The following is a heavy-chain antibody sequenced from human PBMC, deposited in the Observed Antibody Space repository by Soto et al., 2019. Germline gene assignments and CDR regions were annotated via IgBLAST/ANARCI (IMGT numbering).Heavy chain of an antibody. J-gene: IGHJ4*02. CDR3: AREGLGYCSGGSCYPLNY. Sequence: SETLSLTCAVYGGSFSGYYWSWIRQPPGKGLEWIGEINHSGSTNYNPSLKSRVTISVDTSKNQFSLKLSSVTAADTAVYYCAREGLGYCSGGSCYPLNYWGQGTLVTVS. V-gene: IGHV4-34*01. D-gene: IGHD2-15*01. CDR2: INHSGST. CDR1: GGSFSGYY.